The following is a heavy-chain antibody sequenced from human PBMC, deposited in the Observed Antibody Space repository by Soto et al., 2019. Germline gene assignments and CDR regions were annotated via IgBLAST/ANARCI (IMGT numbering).Heavy chain of an antibody. CDR3: ARGSWSIRFQH. V-gene: IGHV4-30-4*01. Sequence: SETLSLTCTVSGVSISSGGYYWSWIRQPPGKGLEWIGYIYHSGSTYYNPSLKSRVTISEDTSKNQFSLNLNSVTAADTAVYYCARGSWSIRFQHWGQGSLVTVSS. CDR1: GVSISSGGYY. CDR2: IYHSGST. D-gene: IGHD1-20*01. J-gene: IGHJ1*01.